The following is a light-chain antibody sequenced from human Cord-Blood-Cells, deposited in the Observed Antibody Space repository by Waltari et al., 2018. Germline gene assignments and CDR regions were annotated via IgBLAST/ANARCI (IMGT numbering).Light chain of an antibody. CDR3: CSYAGSYTLV. CDR2: DVS. Sequence: HSALTQPRSVSGSPGQSVTISFTGTSSDVGGYNYVSWYQQHPGKAPKLMIYDVSKRPSGVPDRFSGSKSGNTASLTISGLQAEDEADYYCCSYAGSYTLVFGGGTKLTVL. CDR1: SSDVGGYNY. J-gene: IGLJ3*02. V-gene: IGLV2-11*01.